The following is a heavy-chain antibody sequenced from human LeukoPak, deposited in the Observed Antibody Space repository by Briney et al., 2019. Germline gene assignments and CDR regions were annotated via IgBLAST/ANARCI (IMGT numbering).Heavy chain of an antibody. D-gene: IGHD3-16*02. CDR3: ARGLSLGELSLPFDY. J-gene: IGHJ4*02. CDR1: GGSFNGYY. CDR2: IHHSGKT. Sequence: KASETLSLTCAVSGGSFNGYYWNWIRQSPEKGLEWIGEIHHSGKTNYNPSLKSRVTILVDTSKNQVSLKLTSVTAADTAVYYCARGLSLGELSLPFDYWGQGTLVTVSS. V-gene: IGHV4-34*01.